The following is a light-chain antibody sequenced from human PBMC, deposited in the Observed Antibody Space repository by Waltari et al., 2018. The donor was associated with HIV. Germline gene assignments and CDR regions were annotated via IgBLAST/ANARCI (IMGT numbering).Light chain of an antibody. V-gene: IGKV1-5*03. CDR2: KAS. Sequence: DIQMTQSPFTLSASVGARVTITCRASESVSSWLAWYQQKPGKAPKLLIYKASSLESGVPSRFSGSGSGTEFTLTISSLQPDDFSTYYCQQYNTFSATFGQGTKVEIK. CDR1: ESVSSW. CDR3: QQYNTFSAT. J-gene: IGKJ1*01.